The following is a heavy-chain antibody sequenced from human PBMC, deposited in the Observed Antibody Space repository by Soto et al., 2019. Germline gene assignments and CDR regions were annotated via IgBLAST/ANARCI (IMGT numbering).Heavy chain of an antibody. J-gene: IGHJ5*02. CDR2: INAGNGNT. D-gene: IGHD3-3*01. CDR3: ARVPYYDFWSGYYGQLDNWFDP. Sequence: ASVKVSCKASGYTFTSYAMHWVRQAPGQRLAWMGWINAGNGNTKYSQKFQGRVTITRDTSASTAYMELSSLRSEDTAVYYCARVPYYDFWSGYYGQLDNWFDPWGQGTLVTVSS. V-gene: IGHV1-3*01. CDR1: GYTFTSYA.